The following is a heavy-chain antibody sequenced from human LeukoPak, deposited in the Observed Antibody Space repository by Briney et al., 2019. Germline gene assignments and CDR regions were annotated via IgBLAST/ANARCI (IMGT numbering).Heavy chain of an antibody. CDR3: ARGKDTGRQYNFDH. CDR1: GFTFSNVG. V-gene: IGHV3-23*01. J-gene: IGHJ4*02. D-gene: IGHD5-18*01. CDR2: ISGSGGST. Sequence: PGGSLRLSCAASGFTFSNVGMGWVRQAPRKGLECVSPISGSGGSTSYADFVKGRFTISRDNSKNTLYLQMNSLRPEDTAVYYCARGKDTGRQYNFDHWGQGILVTVAS.